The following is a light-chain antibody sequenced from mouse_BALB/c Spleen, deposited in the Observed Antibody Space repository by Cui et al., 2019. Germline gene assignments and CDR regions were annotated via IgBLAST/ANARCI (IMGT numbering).Light chain of an antibody. CDR2: AAT. CDR1: ENIYSN. Sequence: DIPMTQSPASLSVSVGETVTITCRASENIYSNLAWYQQKQGKSPQLLVYAATNLAGGVPSRFSGSGSGTQYSLKINSLQSEDFGSYYCQHFWGTPYTFGGGTKLEIK. CDR3: QHFWGTPYT. J-gene: IGKJ2*01. V-gene: IGKV12-46*01.